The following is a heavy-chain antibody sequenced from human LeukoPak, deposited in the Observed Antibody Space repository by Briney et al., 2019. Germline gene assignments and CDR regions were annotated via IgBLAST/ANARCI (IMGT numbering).Heavy chain of an antibody. Sequence: PSETLSLSCTVSGVSISSSSYYWGWIRQPRGKGLEWIESIYYSGSTYYNPSLKSRVTISVDTSKNQFSLKLSSVTAADTAVYYCARDKGGYSYGLVGYYYYMDVWGKGTTVTVSS. V-gene: IGHV4-39*07. J-gene: IGHJ6*03. D-gene: IGHD5-18*01. CDR1: GVSISSSSYY. CDR3: ARDKGGYSYGLVGYYYYMDV. CDR2: IYYSGST.